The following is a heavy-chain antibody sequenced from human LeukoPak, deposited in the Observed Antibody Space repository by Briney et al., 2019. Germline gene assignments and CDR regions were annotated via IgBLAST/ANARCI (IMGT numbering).Heavy chain of an antibody. CDR2: ISGSGGST. J-gene: IGHJ4*02. D-gene: IGHD5-12*01. Sequence: GGSLRLSCAASGFTFSSYAMSWVRQAPGKGLEWVSAISGSGGSTYYADSVKGRFTISRHNSKNTLYLQMNSLRAEDTAVYYCARADDSGYDGPPPFDYWGQGTLVTVSS. CDR3: ARADDSGYDGPPPFDY. V-gene: IGHV3-23*01. CDR1: GFTFSSYA.